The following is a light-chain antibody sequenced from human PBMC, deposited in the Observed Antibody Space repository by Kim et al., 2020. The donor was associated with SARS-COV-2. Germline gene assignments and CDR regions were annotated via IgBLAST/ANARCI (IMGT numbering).Light chain of an antibody. CDR2: EGS. J-gene: IGLJ3*02. Sequence: QSVLTQPASVSGSPGQSITISCTGTNSNIGSYDVASWYQQHPGKAPKLIIYEGSKRPSGVSNRFSGSRSANTASLTISGLQAEDEADYYCCSYAGSTTWVFGGGTQLTVL. CDR1: NSNIGSYDV. CDR3: CSYAGSTTWV. V-gene: IGLV2-23*01.